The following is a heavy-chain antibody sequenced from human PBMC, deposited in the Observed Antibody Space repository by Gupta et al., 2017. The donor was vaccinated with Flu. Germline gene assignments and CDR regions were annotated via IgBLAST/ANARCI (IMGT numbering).Heavy chain of an antibody. J-gene: IGHJ6*02. CDR2: ISSSGSTI. V-gene: IGHV3-48*01. CDR3: ARARPAAPYYYYGMDV. CDR1: GFTFSSYS. D-gene: IGHD2-2*01. Sequence: EVQLVESGGGLVQPGGSLRLSCAASGFTFSSYSMNWVRQAPGKGLEWISYISSSGSTIHYADSVKGRFTISRDNAKNSLYLQMNSLRAEDTAVYYCARARPAAPYYYYGMDVWGQGTTVTVSS.